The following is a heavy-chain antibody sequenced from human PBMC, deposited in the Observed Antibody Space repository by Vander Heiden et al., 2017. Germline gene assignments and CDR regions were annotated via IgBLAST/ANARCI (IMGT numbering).Heavy chain of an antibody. Sequence: QVQLQESGPGLVKPSQTLSLTCTVSGCSISSGGYYWSWIRQHPGKGLEWIGYIYYSGSTYYNPALKSRVTISVDTSKNQFSLKLSSVTAADTAVYYCARVSYYYGSSPYYYYGMDVWGQGTTVTVSS. V-gene: IGHV4-31*03. CDR2: IYYSGST. J-gene: IGHJ6*02. CDR1: GCSISSGGYY. CDR3: ARVSYYYGSSPYYYYGMDV. D-gene: IGHD3-10*01.